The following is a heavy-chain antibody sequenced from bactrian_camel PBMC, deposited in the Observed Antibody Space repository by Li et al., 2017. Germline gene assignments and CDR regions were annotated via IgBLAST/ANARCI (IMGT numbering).Heavy chain of an antibody. CDR2: IDSGALT. J-gene: IGHJ4*01. D-gene: IGHD2*01. Sequence: VQLVESGGGSVQTGESLRLSCSISGYTYSSYCMGWWRQSPGKTRWEREAVATIDSGALTQYADSVKGRFTISRDDAKHTLYLQMNSLKLEDTATYYCASDAVDGRILDTITLWDYRGQGTQVTVS. CDR1: GYTYSSYC. V-gene: IGHV3S67*01. CDR3: ASDAVDGRILDTITLWDY.